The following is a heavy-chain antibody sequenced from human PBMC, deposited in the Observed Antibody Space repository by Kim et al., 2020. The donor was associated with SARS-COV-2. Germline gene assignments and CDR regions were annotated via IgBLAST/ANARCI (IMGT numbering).Heavy chain of an antibody. CDR1: GGSFSGYY. CDR2: INHSGST. J-gene: IGHJ6*02. Sequence: SETLSLTCAVYGGSFSGYYWSWIRQPPGKGLEWIGEINHSGSTNYNPSLKSRVTISVDTSKNQFSLKLSSVTAADTAVYYCARATDIAALTTWGQGTTVTVSS. CDR3: ARATDIAALTT. V-gene: IGHV4-34*01. D-gene: IGHD6-13*01.